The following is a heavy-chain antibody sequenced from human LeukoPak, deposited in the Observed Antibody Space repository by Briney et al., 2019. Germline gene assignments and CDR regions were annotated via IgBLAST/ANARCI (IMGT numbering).Heavy chain of an antibody. CDR2: INPSGGST. CDR3: ARAKAGAGTGYYFDY. D-gene: IGHD6-13*01. J-gene: IGHJ4*02. CDR1: GYTFTSYY. V-gene: IGHV1-46*01. Sequence: ASVKVSCKASGYTFTSYYMHWVRQAPGQGLEWMGIINPSGGSTSYAQKFQGRVTMTRDTSTSTVYMELSSLRSEDTAVYYCARAKAGAGTGYYFDYWGQGTLVTVSS.